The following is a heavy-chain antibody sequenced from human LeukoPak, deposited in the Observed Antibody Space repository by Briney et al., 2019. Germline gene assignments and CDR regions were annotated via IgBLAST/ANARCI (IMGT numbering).Heavy chain of an antibody. CDR3: AQSGYSYGYYSDY. CDR2: INPNSGGT. J-gene: IGHJ4*02. Sequence: ASVKVSCKASGYTFTSYGISWVRQAPGQGLEWMGRINPNSGGTNYAQKFQGRVTMTRDTSISTAYMELSRLRSDDTAVYYCAQSGYSYGYYSDYWGQGTLVTVSS. V-gene: IGHV1-2*06. CDR1: GYTFTSYG. D-gene: IGHD5-18*01.